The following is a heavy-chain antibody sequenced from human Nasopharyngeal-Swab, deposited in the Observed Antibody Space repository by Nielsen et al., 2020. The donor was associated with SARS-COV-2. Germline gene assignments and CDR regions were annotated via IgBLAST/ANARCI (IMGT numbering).Heavy chain of an antibody. D-gene: IGHD6-19*01. Sequence: SETLSLTCTVSGGSISSSSYYWGWIRQPPGKGLEWTGSIYYSGNTYYNPSLKSRVTISADTSKNQFSLKLSSVTAADTAVYYCARHIESVAVGRAFDIWGQGTMVTVSS. CDR1: GGSISSSSYY. CDR3: ARHIESVAVGRAFDI. CDR2: IYYSGNT. J-gene: IGHJ3*02. V-gene: IGHV4-39*01.